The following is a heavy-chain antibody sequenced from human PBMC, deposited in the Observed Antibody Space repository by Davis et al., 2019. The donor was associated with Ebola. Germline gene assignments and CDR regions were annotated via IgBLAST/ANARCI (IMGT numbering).Heavy chain of an antibody. V-gene: IGHV4-59*01. CDR3: ARVNHGYFDL. Sequence: MPGGSLRLSCTVSGGSINNYYWTWIRQAQGKGLEWIGDIYYSGTTNYNPSLTSRLTISVDKSKDHFSLKLNSVTAADTAVYYCARVNHGYFDLWGRGTLVTVSS. J-gene: IGHJ2*01. D-gene: IGHD1-14*01. CDR2: IYYSGTT. CDR1: GGSINNYY.